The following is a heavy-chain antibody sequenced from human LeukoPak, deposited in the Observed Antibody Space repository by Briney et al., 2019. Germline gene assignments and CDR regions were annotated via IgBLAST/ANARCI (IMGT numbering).Heavy chain of an antibody. V-gene: IGHV4-39*07. CDR2: IYYSGST. J-gene: IGHJ4*02. D-gene: IGHD3-9*01. CDR1: GGSISSSSYY. Sequence: KASETLSLTCTVSGGSISSSSYYWGWIRQPPGKGLEWIGSIYYSGSTYYNPSLKSRVTISVDTSKNQFSLKLSSVTAADTAVYYCAREPYYDILTGYSPPDYWGQGTLVTVSS. CDR3: AREPYYDILTGYSPPDY.